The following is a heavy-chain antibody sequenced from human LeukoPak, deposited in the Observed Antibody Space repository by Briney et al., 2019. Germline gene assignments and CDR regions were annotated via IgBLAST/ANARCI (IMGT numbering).Heavy chain of an antibody. CDR2: INSDGSWT. D-gene: IGHD2/OR15-2a*01. V-gene: IGHV3-74*01. CDR1: GNYR. CDR3: VSFYETY. J-gene: IGHJ4*02. Sequence: GGSLRLSCAASGNYRMHWVRQAPGKGLVWVSHINSDGSWTSYADSVKGRFTISEDNAKNTVYLQMNSLRAEDTAVYYCVSFYETYWGRGTLVTVSS.